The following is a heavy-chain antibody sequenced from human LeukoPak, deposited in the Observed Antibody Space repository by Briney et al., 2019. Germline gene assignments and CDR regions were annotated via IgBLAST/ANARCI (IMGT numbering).Heavy chain of an antibody. CDR3: ATILGNYYDSSGQYYFDY. D-gene: IGHD3-22*01. CDR1: GGSISSSSYY. V-gene: IGHV4-39*01. Sequence: SETLSLTCTVSGGSISSSSYYWGWIRQPPGKGLEWIGSIYYSGSTYYNPSLKSRVTISVDTSKNQFSLKLSSVTAADTAVYYCATILGNYYDSSGQYYFDYWGQGTLSPSPQ. J-gene: IGHJ4*02. CDR2: IYYSGST.